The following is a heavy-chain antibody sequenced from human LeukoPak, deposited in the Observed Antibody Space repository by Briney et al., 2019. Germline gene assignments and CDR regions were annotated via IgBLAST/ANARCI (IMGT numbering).Heavy chain of an antibody. CDR1: GYTFTSYD. CDR3: ARGGEMATKVLYYYYYYLDV. CDR2: MNPNSGNT. V-gene: IGHV1-8*03. Sequence: ASVKVSCKASGYTFTSYDINWVRQATGQGLEWMGWMNPNSGNTGYAQKFQGRVTITRNTSISTASMELSSLRSEDTAVYYCARGGEMATKVLYYYYYYLDVWGKGTTVTVSS. J-gene: IGHJ6*03. D-gene: IGHD5-24*01.